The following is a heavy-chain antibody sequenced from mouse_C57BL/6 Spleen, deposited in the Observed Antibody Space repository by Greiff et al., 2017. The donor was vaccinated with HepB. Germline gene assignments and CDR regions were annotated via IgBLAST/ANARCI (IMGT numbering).Heavy chain of an antibody. CDR1: GFTFTDYY. J-gene: IGHJ3*01. V-gene: IGHV7-3*01. Sequence: EVKLMESGGGLVQPGGSLSLSCAASGFTFTDYYMSWVRQPPGKALEWLGFIRNKANGYTTEYSVSVKGRFTISIDNSQLLLYLQMNALRAEASATYCCARYWDWGFACWGQGTLVTVSA. D-gene: IGHD4-1*01. CDR3: ARYWDWGFAC. CDR2: IRNKANGYTT.